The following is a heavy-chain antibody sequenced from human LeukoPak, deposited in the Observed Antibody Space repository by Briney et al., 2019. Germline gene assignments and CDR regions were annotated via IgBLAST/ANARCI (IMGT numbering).Heavy chain of an antibody. V-gene: IGHV4-59*01. CDR2: IHYSGRA. CDR3: ARFGVDYDMDV. CDR1: GGSIGSYY. D-gene: IGHD3-16*01. J-gene: IGHJ6*02. Sequence: SETLSLTCTVSGGSIGSYYWSWIRQPAGKGLEWIGQIHYSGRADYNPSLKRRVTISVDTSKNQISLNLNSVTAADTAVYYCARFGVDYDMDVWGQGTTVAVSS.